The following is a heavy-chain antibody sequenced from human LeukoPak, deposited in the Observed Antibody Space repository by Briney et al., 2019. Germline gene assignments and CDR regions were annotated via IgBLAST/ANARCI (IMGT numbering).Heavy chain of an antibody. CDR1: GGSINSSSYY. CDR3: ARDADTAMGHLEY. Sequence: SETLSLTCTVSGGSINSSSYYWGWIRQPPGKGLEWIGSIFYSGNTYDNPSLKSRVTISVDTSKNQFSLKLSSVTAADTAVYYCARDADTAMGHLEYWGQGTLVTVSS. D-gene: IGHD5-18*01. J-gene: IGHJ4*02. V-gene: IGHV4-39*07. CDR2: IFYSGNT.